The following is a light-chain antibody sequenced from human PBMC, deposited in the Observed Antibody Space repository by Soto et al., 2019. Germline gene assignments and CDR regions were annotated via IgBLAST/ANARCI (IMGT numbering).Light chain of an antibody. Sequence: DIQMTQSPSSLSASVGDRVTITCRASQSISSYLNWYQQKPGKAPKLLIYAASSLQSVVPSRFSGSGSGTDFTLTISSLQPEDFATYYCQQSYSTPLPFGPGTKVDIK. J-gene: IGKJ3*01. CDR2: AAS. CDR3: QQSYSTPLP. CDR1: QSISSY. V-gene: IGKV1-39*01.